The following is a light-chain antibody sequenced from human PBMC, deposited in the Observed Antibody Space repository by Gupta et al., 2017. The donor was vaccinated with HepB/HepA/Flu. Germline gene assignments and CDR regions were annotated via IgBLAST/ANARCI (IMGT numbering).Light chain of an antibody. Sequence: QSVLTQPPSVSGAPGQRVTISCTGSSSTIGAGYDVHWYQQLPGTAPNLLIYGNSNRPSGVPDRFSGSKSGTSASLAITGLQAEDEADYYCQSYDSSLSALYVFGTGTKVTVL. V-gene: IGLV1-40*01. CDR3: QSYDSSLSALYV. CDR2: GNS. J-gene: IGLJ1*01. CDR1: SSTIGAGYD.